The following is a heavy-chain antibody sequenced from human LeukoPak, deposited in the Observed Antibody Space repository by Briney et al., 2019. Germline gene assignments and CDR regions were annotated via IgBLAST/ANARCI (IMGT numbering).Heavy chain of an antibody. CDR3: ARETDNTWAYAFDI. D-gene: IGHD1-14*01. J-gene: IGHJ3*02. Sequence: PGGSLRLSCAASGFTFSCYSMNWVRQAPGKGLEWVSSISSSSSYIYYADSVKGRFTISRDNAKNSLYLQMNSLRAEDTAVYYCARETDNTWAYAFDIWGQGTMVTVSS. CDR1: GFTFSCYS. V-gene: IGHV3-21*01. CDR2: ISSSSSYI.